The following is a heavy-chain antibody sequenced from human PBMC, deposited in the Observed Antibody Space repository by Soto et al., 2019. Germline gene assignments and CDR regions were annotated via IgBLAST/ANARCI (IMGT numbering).Heavy chain of an antibody. CDR2: IYYSGST. CDR3: ARARKYYDSSGYSDFDY. Sequence: SENMSLNYTVSDGSISSGGYYWSWIRQQPGKGLEWIGYIYYSGSTYYNPSLKSRVTISVDTSKNQFSLKLSSVTAADTAVYYCARARKYYDSSGYSDFDYWGQGTLVTVSS. D-gene: IGHD3-22*01. J-gene: IGHJ4*02. CDR1: DGSISSGGYY. V-gene: IGHV4-31*03.